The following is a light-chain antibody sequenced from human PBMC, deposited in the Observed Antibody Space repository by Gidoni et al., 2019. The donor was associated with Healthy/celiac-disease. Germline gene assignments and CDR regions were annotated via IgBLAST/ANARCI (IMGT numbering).Light chain of an antibody. CDR1: QGISSY. CDR2: AAS. J-gene: IGKJ2*01. V-gene: IGKV1-8*01. Sequence: IRMTPSPSSPSASTGDRVTITCRASQGISSYLAWYQQKPGKAPKLLIYAASTLQSGVPSRFSGSGSGTDFTLTISCLQSEDFATYYCQQYYSYPRTFGQXTKLEIK. CDR3: QQYYSYPRT.